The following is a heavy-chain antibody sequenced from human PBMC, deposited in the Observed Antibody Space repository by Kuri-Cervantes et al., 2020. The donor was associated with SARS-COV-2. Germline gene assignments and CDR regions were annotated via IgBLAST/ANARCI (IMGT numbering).Heavy chain of an antibody. J-gene: IGHJ6*02. CDR2: IYHSGST. CDR3: ARGAVIMDV. Sequence: SQTLSLTCAVSGYSISSGYYWGWIRQPPGKGLEWIESIYHSGSTYYNPSLKSRVTISVDTSKNQFSLELSSVTAADTAVYYCARGAVIMDVWGQGTTITVSS. CDR1: GYSISSGYY. D-gene: IGHD2-21*01. V-gene: IGHV4-38-2*01.